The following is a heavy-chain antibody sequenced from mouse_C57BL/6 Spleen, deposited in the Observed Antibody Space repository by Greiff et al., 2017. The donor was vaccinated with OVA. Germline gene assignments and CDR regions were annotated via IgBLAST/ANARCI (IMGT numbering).Heavy chain of an antibody. D-gene: IGHD2-5*01. J-gene: IGHJ4*01. CDR3: ARSSNYDYAMDY. CDR2: IYPGDGDT. CDR1: GYAFSSYW. Sequence: QVQLKQSGAELVKPGASVKISCKASGYAFSSYWMNWVKQRPGKGLEWIGQIYPGDGDTNYNGKFKGKATLTADKSSSTAYMQLSSLTSEDSAVYCCARSSNYDYAMDYWGQGTSVTVSS. V-gene: IGHV1-80*01.